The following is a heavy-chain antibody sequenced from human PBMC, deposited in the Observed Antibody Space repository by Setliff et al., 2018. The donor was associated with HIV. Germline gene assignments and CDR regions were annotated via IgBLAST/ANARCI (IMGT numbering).Heavy chain of an antibody. J-gene: IGHJ6*02. D-gene: IGHD3-10*01. CDR1: GGSISGYY. CDR3: ARGLHLRITMVRGEYYGMDV. V-gene: IGHV4-4*07. Sequence: SETLSLTCTVSGGSISGYYWSWIRQPAGKGLEWIGRIYPSGSTSYNPSLQSRVVMSVDTSKNQFSLRLISVTAADTAVYFCARGLHLRITMVRGEYYGMDVWGQGTTVTVSS. CDR2: IYPSGST.